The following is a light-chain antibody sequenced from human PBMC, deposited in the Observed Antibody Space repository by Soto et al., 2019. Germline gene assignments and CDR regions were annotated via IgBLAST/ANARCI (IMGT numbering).Light chain of an antibody. CDR1: RTISSW. J-gene: IGKJ1*01. V-gene: IGKV1-5*01. Sequence: DIQMTQSPSTLSGSVGDRVTITCRASRTISSWLAWYQQKPGKAPNPLIYDASTLESGVPSRFSGSGSGSEFTLTISSLQPDDFATYYCQQYNGYFRTFGQGTKVDIK. CDR2: DAS. CDR3: QQYNGYFRT.